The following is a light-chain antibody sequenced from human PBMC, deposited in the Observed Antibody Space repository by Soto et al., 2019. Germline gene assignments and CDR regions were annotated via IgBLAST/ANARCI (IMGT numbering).Light chain of an antibody. V-gene: IGLV2-14*01. CDR1: SSDVGGYNY. CDR3: SSYTSSSTLV. J-gene: IGLJ2*01. CDR2: EVS. Sequence: ALTQPASVSGSPGQSITISCTGTSSDVGGYNYVSWYQQHPGKAPKLMIYEVSNRPSGVSNRFSGSKSGNTASLTISGLQAEDEADYYCSSYTSSSTLVFGGGTKLTVL.